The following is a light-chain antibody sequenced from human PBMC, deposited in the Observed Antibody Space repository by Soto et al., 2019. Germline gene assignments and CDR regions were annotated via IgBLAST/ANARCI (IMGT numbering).Light chain of an antibody. J-gene: IGKJ5*01. CDR1: QSVRNN. CDR3: QQHNNWPPTT. V-gene: IGKV3-15*01. Sequence: EVVMTPSPATLSVSPWERVNLSFSSSQSVRNNLAWYQQKPGQSPRLLFYLASTRAPGIPARFSAGGSGTEFTLTISSLQSDDFAVYYCQQHNNWPPTTFGQGTRLEIK. CDR2: LAS.